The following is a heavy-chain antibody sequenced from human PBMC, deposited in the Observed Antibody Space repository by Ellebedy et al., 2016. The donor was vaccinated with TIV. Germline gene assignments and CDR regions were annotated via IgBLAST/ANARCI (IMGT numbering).Heavy chain of an antibody. V-gene: IGHV4-39*07. CDR2: IYYGGST. Sequence: SETLSLTCTVSGGSISSSSYFWAWIRQPPGKGLEWIGSIYYGGSTYYNPSLKSPVTISVDTSKNQFSLKLSSVTAADTAVYYCARGGTRTLGFDYWGQGTLVTVSS. CDR3: ARGGTRTLGFDY. CDR1: GGSISSSSYF. J-gene: IGHJ4*02. D-gene: IGHD1-7*01.